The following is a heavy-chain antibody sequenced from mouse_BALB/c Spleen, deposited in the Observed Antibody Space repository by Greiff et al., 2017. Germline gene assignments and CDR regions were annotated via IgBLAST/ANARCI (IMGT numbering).Heavy chain of an antibody. CDR1: GYSITSDYA. D-gene: IGHD1-2*01. CDR2: ISYSGST. Sequence: EVKLVESGPGLVKPSQSLSLTCTVTGYSITSDYAWNWIRQFPGNKLEWMVYISYSGSTSYNPSLKSRISITRDTSKNQFFLQLNSVTTEDTATYYCARGFITTATWFAYWGQGTLVTVSA. CDR3: ARGFITTATWFAY. J-gene: IGHJ3*01. V-gene: IGHV3-2*02.